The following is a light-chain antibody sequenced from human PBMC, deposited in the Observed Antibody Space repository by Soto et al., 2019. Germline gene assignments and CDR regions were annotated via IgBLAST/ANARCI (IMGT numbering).Light chain of an antibody. CDR3: SSYTSSTAYV. V-gene: IGLV2-14*01. J-gene: IGLJ1*01. CDR2: EVS. Sequence: SVRTQPASVSSAPGQSITISCTGTSSDVGGYNYVSWYQLHPGKAPKLMVYEVSNRPSGVSNRFSGSKSGNTASPTISGLQAEDEADYYCSSYTSSTAYVFGTGTKVTVL. CDR1: SSDVGGYNY.